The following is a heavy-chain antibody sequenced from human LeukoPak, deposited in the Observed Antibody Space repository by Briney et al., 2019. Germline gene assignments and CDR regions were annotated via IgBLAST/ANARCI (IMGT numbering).Heavy chain of an antibody. J-gene: IGHJ3*02. CDR1: GFTFSDYI. D-gene: IGHD2/OR15-2a*01. Sequence: GGSLRLSCAASGFTFSDYILDWVRQAPGKGLEWVGRIRRGTNNYTTEYAASVKGRFIISRDVSKNSLYLHMNSLKTEDTAVYHCTRDGGDSTKTAFDMWGQGTMVTVSS. CDR2: IRRGTNNYTT. CDR3: TRDGGDSTKTAFDM. V-gene: IGHV3-72*01.